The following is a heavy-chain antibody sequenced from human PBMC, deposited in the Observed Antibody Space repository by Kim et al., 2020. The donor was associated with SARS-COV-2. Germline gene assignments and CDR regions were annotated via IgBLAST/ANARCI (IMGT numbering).Heavy chain of an antibody. J-gene: IGHJ6*01. D-gene: IGHD3-9*01. CDR3: ATDISYYYGMDV. CDR2: FDPEDGET. CDR1: GYTLTELS. Sequence: ASVKVSCKVSGYTLTELSMHWVRQAPGKGLEWMGGFDPEDGETIYAQKFPGRVTMTEDTSTDTAYMELSSLRSEDTAVYYCATDISYYYGMDVWGQGTTVADSS. V-gene: IGHV1-24*01.